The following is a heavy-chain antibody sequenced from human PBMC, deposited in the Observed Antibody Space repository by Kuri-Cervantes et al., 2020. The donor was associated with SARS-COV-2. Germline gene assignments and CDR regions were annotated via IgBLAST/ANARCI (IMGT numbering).Heavy chain of an antibody. V-gene: IGHV3-7*03. CDR2: IKRDGSEK. CDR1: EFTFSSYW. J-gene: IGHJ5*02. Sequence: GGSLRLSCAASEFTFSSYWMSWVRQAPGKGLEWVASIKRDGSEKYYVDSVKGRFTISRDNAKNSLYLQMNSLRAEDTAVYYCAKDPSYNWFDPWGQGTLVTVSS. CDR3: AKDPSYNWFDP.